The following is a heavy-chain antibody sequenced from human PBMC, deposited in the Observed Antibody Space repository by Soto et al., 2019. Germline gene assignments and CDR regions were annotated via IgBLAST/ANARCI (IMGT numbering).Heavy chain of an antibody. CDR1: GASVSSYY. Sequence: ETLSLTCTVSGASVSSYYWSWIRQPPGKGLEWIGYIYYSGSTNYNSSLKSRVTMSVDTSENQFSLKLFSVTAADTAVYYCARAGSSSSHYFFDYWGLGTQVTVSS. CDR2: IYYSGST. J-gene: IGHJ4*02. V-gene: IGHV4-59*02. D-gene: IGHD6-13*01. CDR3: ARAGSSSSHYFFDY.